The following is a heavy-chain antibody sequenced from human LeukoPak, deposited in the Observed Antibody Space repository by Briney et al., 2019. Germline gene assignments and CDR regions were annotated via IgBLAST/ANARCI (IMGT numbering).Heavy chain of an antibody. V-gene: IGHV3-21*01. J-gene: IGHJ4*02. CDR2: ISSSSSYI. CDR1: GFTFGDYA. Sequence: GGSLRLSCTASGFTFGDYAMSWFRQAPGKGLEWVSSISSSSSYIYYADSVKGRFTISRDNAKNSLYLQMNSLRAEDTAVYYCARDSPESVVVPDYWGQGTLVTVSS. D-gene: IGHD2-2*01. CDR3: ARDSPESVVVPDY.